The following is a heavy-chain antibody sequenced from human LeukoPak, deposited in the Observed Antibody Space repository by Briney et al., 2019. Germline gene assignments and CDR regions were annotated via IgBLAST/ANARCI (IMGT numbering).Heavy chain of an antibody. Sequence: ASVKVSCKASGYTFTGYYMHWVRQAPGQGLEWMGRINPNSGGTNYAQKFRGRVTMTRDTSISTAYMELSRLRSDDTAVYYCAVAGYSSSWALAAFDIWGQGTMVTVSS. CDR3: AVAGYSSSWALAAFDI. D-gene: IGHD6-13*01. J-gene: IGHJ3*02. CDR2: INPNSGGT. CDR1: GYTFTGYY. V-gene: IGHV1-2*06.